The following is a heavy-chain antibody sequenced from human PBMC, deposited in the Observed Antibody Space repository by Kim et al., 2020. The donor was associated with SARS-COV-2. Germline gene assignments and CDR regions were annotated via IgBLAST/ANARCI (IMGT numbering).Heavy chain of an antibody. CDR3: ARGGLYYDSSGYPSSPFDY. V-gene: IGHV3-33*01. CDR2: IWYDGSNK. D-gene: IGHD3-22*01. J-gene: IGHJ4*02. Sequence: GGSLRLSCAASGFTFSSYGMHWVRQAPGKGLEWVAVIWYDGSNKYYADSVKGRFTISRDNSKNTLYLQMNSLRAEDTAVYYCARGGLYYDSSGYPSSPFDYWGQGTLVTVSS. CDR1: GFTFSSYG.